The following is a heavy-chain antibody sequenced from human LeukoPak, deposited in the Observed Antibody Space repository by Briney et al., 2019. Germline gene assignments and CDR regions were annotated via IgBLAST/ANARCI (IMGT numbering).Heavy chain of an antibody. V-gene: IGHV3-23*01. D-gene: IGHD2-2*01. Sequence: PGGSLRLSCAASGFTFSSYAMSWVRQAPGMGLEWVSAISGSGGSTYYADSVKGRFTISRDNSKNTLYLQMNSLRAEDTAVYYCAKDLRYQPLSPAFDIWGQGTMVTVSS. CDR1: GFTFSSYA. J-gene: IGHJ3*02. CDR2: ISGSGGST. CDR3: AKDLRYQPLSPAFDI.